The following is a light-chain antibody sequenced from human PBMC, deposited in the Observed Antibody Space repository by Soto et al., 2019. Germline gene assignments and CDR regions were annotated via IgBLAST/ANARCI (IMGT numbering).Light chain of an antibody. V-gene: IGLV1-44*01. J-gene: IGLJ1*01. CDR2: TAG. CDR1: SSNIGSNT. Sequence: QSVLTQPLSASASPGQRVTISCSGGSSNIGSNTVAWYQHLPGTAPPRLIFTAGQRPSGVPGRFSGSKSGTSASLAISGLQSEDEGDYYCGSWDSSLSAYVFGTGTKLTVL. CDR3: GSWDSSLSAYV.